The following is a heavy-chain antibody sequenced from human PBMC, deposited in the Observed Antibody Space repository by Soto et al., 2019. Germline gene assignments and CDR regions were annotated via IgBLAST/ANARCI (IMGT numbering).Heavy chain of an antibody. D-gene: IGHD3-3*01. CDR2: FSGSGGST. V-gene: IGHV3-23*01. J-gene: IGHJ6*02. CDR1: GFTFSKYA. CDR3: ARDWTGDTCPCLDV. Sequence: ESGGGLVQPGGSLRLSCAAAGFTFSKYALTWVRQSPGKGLEWVSTFSGSGGSTYYADSVRGRFTISRDNSKNTLFLQMNSLRVEDTAIYYCARDWTGDTCPCLDVWGQGTTVSVSS.